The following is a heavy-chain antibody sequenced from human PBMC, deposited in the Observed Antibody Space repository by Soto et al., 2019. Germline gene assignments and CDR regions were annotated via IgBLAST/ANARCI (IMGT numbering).Heavy chain of an antibody. CDR1: GLTFSSYA. CDR2: ISYDGSNK. V-gene: IGHV3-30-3*01. D-gene: IGHD2-15*01. CDR3: ARDTHPTRWPRCFDY. J-gene: IGHJ4*02. Sequence: QVQLVESGGGVVQPGRSLRLSCAASGLTFSSYAMHWVRQAPGKGLEWVAVISYDGSNKYYADSVKGRFTISRDNSKNTLYLQMNSLRAEDTAVYYCARDTHPTRWPRCFDYWGQGTLVTVSS.